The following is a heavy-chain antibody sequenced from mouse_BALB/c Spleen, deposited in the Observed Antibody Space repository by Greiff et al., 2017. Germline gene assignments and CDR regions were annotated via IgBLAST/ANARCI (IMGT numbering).Heavy chain of an antibody. Sequence: QVQLQPSGAELVRPGTSVKLSCTASGYAFTNSFIQWVKQRPGKGLEWIGVINPGSGGTNYKEKFKGKATLTAAKSSSTAYMQLSSLTSDDAAVYFCGRYGCGRRLAYWGQGTLVTVTA. D-gene: IGHD1-2*01. CDR3: GRYGCGRRLAY. CDR2: INPGSGGT. V-gene: IGHV1-54*01. CDR1: GYAFTNSF. J-gene: IGHJ3*01.